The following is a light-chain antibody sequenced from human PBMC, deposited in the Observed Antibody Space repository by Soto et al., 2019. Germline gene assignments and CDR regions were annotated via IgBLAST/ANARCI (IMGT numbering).Light chain of an antibody. CDR3: QQYNAYPWT. V-gene: IGKV1-5*03. Sequence: DIQMTQSPSTLSASLGDRVTITCRASQSISTWLAWYQQKPGRAPKLLIYKASSLQSDVPSGSSGSGSGTEFTLTISSLQSDDYATYYCQQYNAYPWTFGQGTKVDIK. J-gene: IGKJ1*01. CDR1: QSISTW. CDR2: KAS.